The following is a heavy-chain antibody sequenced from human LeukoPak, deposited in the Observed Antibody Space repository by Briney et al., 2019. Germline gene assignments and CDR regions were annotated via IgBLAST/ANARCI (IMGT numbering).Heavy chain of an antibody. CDR3: ARSSGYYYYYYYYMDV. D-gene: IGHD3-22*01. CDR2: INHSGST. Sequence: PSETLSLTCAVYGGSFSGYYWSWIRQPPGKGLEWIGEINHSGSTNYNPSLKSRVTISVDTSKNHFSLKLSSVTAADTAVYYCARSSGYYYYYYYYMDVWGKGTTVIVSS. J-gene: IGHJ6*03. V-gene: IGHV4-34*01. CDR1: GGSFSGYY.